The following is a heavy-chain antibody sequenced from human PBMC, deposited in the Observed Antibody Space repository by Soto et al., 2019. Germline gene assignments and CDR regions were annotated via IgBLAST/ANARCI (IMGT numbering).Heavy chain of an antibody. D-gene: IGHD3-16*01. CDR2: INAHSGGT. Sequence: ASVKVSCKASGFSFTGYYIHCLRQAPGQGLEWMGWINAHSGGTEYAQKFQGRVTLTRDTSIATAYLTLTSLTSDDTALYYCAKDLTRQPAYWLDPWGQGTQVTVSS. V-gene: IGHV1-2*02. J-gene: IGHJ5*02. CDR3: AKDLTRQPAYWLDP. CDR1: GFSFTGYY.